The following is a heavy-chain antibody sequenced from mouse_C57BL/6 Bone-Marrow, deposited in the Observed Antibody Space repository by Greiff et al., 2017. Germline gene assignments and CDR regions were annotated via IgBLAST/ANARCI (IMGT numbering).Heavy chain of an antibody. V-gene: IGHV1-69*01. D-gene: IGHD1-1*01. Sequence: QVQLQQPGAELVMPGASVKLSCKASGYTFTSYWMHWVKQRPGQGLEWIGEIDPSDSYTNYNQKFKGKSTLTVDKSSSTAYMQLSSLTSEASAVYYCATSYYYGYFDYWGQGTTLTVSS. CDR3: ATSYYYGYFDY. J-gene: IGHJ2*01. CDR2: IDPSDSYT. CDR1: GYTFTSYW.